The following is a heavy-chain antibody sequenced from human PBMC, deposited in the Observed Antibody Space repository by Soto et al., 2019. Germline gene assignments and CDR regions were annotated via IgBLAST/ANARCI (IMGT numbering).Heavy chain of an antibody. V-gene: IGHV3-30*18. Sequence: QVQLVESGGGVVQPGRSLRLSCAASGFTFSSYGMHWVRQAPGKGLEWVAVISYDGSNKYYADSVKGRFTISRDNSENTLYLQMNRLRAEDTAVYYCAKEGYYAFWSGYYQYYYYYGLDVWGQGTTVTVSS. CDR2: ISYDGSNK. J-gene: IGHJ6*02. CDR1: GFTFSSYG. CDR3: AKEGYYAFWSGYYQYYYYYGLDV. D-gene: IGHD3-3*01.